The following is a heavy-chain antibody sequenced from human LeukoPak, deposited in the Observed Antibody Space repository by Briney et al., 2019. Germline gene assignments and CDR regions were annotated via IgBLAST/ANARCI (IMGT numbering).Heavy chain of an antibody. CDR2: IYYSGST. Sequence: SETLSLTCTVSGGSISSYYWSWIRQPPGKGLEWIGYIYYSGSTNYNPSLKSRVTISVDTSRNQFSLKLSSVTAADTAVYYCARQATYYYDSSGYYRLDYWGQGTLVTVSS. D-gene: IGHD3-22*01. J-gene: IGHJ4*02. CDR3: ARQATYYYDSSGYYRLDY. CDR1: GGSISSYY. V-gene: IGHV4-59*08.